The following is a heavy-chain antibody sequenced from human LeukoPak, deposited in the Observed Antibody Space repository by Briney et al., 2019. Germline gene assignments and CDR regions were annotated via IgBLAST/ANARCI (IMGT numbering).Heavy chain of an antibody. CDR3: VRDGERYLGPGSYYCYFNY. J-gene: IGHJ4*02. V-gene: IGHV3-30-3*01. Sequence: PGGSLRLSCAASGFTFSDYVMHWVRQAPGKGLEWVAVISYDGSNKYHADSVKGRFTISRDNSQNTLYLQMNSLRPEDTAVYHCVRDGERYLGPGSYYCYFNYWGQGTLVTVSA. D-gene: IGHD3-10*01. CDR1: GFTFSDYV. CDR2: ISYDGSNK.